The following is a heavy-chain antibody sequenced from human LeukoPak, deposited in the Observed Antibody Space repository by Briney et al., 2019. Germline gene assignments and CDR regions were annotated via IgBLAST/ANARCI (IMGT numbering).Heavy chain of an antibody. J-gene: IGHJ4*02. CDR2: ISGSGGST. Sequence: KGLEWVSAISGSGGSTYYADSVKGRFTISRDNSKTTLYLQMNSLRAEDTAVYYCARKSRDGYKWGQGTLVTVSS. V-gene: IGHV3-23*01. D-gene: IGHD5-24*01. CDR3: ARKSRDGYK.